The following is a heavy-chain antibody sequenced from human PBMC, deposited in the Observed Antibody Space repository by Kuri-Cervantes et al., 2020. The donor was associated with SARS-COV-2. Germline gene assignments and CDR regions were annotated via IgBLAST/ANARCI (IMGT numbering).Heavy chain of an antibody. CDR1: GFTFSSYS. J-gene: IGHJ6*02. V-gene: IGHV3-48*01. CDR3: ARDPYCSSTSCYTGYYYYGMDV. D-gene: IGHD2-2*02. CDR2: ISSSSSTI. Sequence: GGSLRLSYAASGFTFSSYSMNWVRQAPGKGLEWVSYISSSSSTIYYADSVKGRFTISRDNAKNSLYLQMNSLRAEDTAVYYCARDPYCSSTSCYTGYYYYGMDVWGQGTTVTVSS.